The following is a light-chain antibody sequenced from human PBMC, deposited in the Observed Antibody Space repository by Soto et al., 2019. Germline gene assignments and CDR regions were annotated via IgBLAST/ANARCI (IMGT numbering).Light chain of an antibody. Sequence: EIVLTQSPATLSLSPGERATLSCRASQSVGSYLAWYQQKPGQAPRILIYDASNRATGIPARFSGSGSGTYFTLTISSLEPEEFAVYYCQQRSNWPPTWTFGQGTKVEIK. J-gene: IGKJ1*01. CDR2: DAS. CDR3: QQRSNWPPTWT. CDR1: QSVGSY. V-gene: IGKV3-11*01.